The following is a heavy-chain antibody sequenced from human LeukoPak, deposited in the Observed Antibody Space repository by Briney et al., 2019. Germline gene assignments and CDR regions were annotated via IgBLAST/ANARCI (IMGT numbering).Heavy chain of an antibody. Sequence: PGGSLRLSCAASGFTFDDYAMHWVRQAPGKGLEWVSGISWNSGSIGYADSVKGRFTISRDNAKNSLYLQMNSLRAEDTAVYYCAREPGDYWGQGTLVTVSS. J-gene: IGHJ4*02. CDR1: GFTFDDYA. CDR2: ISWNSGSI. CDR3: AREPGDY. V-gene: IGHV3-9*01.